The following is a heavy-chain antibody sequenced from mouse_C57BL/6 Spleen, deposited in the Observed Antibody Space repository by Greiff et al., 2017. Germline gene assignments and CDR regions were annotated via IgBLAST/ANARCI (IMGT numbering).Heavy chain of an antibody. CDR1: GFTFSSYA. CDR3: ARDTGKAWFAY. J-gene: IGHJ3*01. D-gene: IGHD1-1*01. V-gene: IGHV5-4*01. Sequence: EVHLVESGGGLVKPGGSLKLSCAASGFTFSSYAMSWVRQTPEKRLEWVATISDGGSYTYYPDNVKGRFTISRDNAKNNLYLQMSHLKSEDTAMYYCARDTGKAWFAYWGQGTLVTVSA. CDR2: ISDGGSYT.